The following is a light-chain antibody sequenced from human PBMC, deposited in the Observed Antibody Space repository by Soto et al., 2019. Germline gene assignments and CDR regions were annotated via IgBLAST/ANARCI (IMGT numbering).Light chain of an antibody. CDR2: EAS. CDR3: QQYKYLWT. CDR1: ESISSH. Sequence: EIVMTQSPATLSVSPGEEVTLSCRASESISSHLAWYQQRPGRSPRLLIHEASTRATGISARFSGSGSRTEFTLIISSLQSEDCAVYYCQQYKYLWTFGQGTRVELK. J-gene: IGKJ1*01. V-gene: IGKV3-15*01.